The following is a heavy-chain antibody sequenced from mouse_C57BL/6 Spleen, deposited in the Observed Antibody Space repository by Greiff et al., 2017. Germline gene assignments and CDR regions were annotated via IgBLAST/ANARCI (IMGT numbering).Heavy chain of an antibody. Sequence: EVMLVESGGGLVKPGGSLKLSCAASGFTFSDYGMHWVRQAPEKGLEWVAYISSGSSTIYYADTVKGRFTISRDNAKNTLFLQMTSLRSEDTAMYYCARSYYGSSSYYFDYWGQGTTLTVSS. CDR2: ISSGSSTI. J-gene: IGHJ2*01. D-gene: IGHD1-1*01. CDR3: ARSYYGSSSYYFDY. CDR1: GFTFSDYG. V-gene: IGHV5-17*01.